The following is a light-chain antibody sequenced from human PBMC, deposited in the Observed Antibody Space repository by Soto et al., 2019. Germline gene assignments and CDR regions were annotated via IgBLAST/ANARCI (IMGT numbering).Light chain of an antibody. CDR3: QQYYRPPLT. CDR2: WAS. Sequence: DIVMTQSPDSLAVSLGERATINCKSSQSILPSSTNKNYLAWYQQKPGQPPKLLIYWASTRESGVPDRFSGSGSGIDFTLTISSLQAADVAVYYCQQYYRPPLTFGGGTKVDIK. V-gene: IGKV4-1*01. CDR1: QSILPSSTNKNY. J-gene: IGKJ4*01.